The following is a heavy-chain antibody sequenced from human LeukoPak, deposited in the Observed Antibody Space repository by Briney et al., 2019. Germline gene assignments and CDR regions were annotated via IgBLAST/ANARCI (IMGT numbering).Heavy chain of an antibody. CDR3: ARAVDYYGSGSYHIESGIATDYFDY. CDR2: ISSSGSTI. Sequence: PGGSLRLSCAASGFTFSDYYMSWIRQAPGKGLEWVSYISSSGSTIYYADSVKGRFTISRDNAKNSLYLQMNSLRAEDTAVYYCARAVDYYGSGSYHIESGIATDYFDYWGQGTLVTVSS. D-gene: IGHD3-10*01. CDR1: GFTFSDYY. J-gene: IGHJ4*02. V-gene: IGHV3-11*04.